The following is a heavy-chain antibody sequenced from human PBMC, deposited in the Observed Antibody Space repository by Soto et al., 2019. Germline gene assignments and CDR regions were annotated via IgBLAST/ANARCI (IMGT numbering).Heavy chain of an antibody. D-gene: IGHD6-6*01. V-gene: IGHV5-51*01. CDR3: ARHKGDRSSSGWFDP. Sequence: GESLKISCKGSGYSFTSYWIGWVRQMPGKGLEWMGIIYPGDSDTRYSPSFQGQVTISADKSISTAYLQWSSLKASDTAMYYCARHKGDRSSSGWFDPWGQGTLVTVSS. CDR2: IYPGDSDT. CDR1: GYSFTSYW. J-gene: IGHJ5*02.